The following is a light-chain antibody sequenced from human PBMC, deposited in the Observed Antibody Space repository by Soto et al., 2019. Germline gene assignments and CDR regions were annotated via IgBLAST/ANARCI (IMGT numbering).Light chain of an antibody. CDR1: TGAVTSGYY. CDR2: STS. V-gene: IGLV7-43*01. CDR3: LLDYGGAVV. Sequence: QAVATQEPSLTVSPGGTVTLTCASSTGAVTSGYYPNWFQQKPGQAPRALICSTSNKHSWTPARFSGSLLGGKAALTLSGVQPEDEAEYYCLLDYGGAVVFGGGTKLTVL. J-gene: IGLJ2*01.